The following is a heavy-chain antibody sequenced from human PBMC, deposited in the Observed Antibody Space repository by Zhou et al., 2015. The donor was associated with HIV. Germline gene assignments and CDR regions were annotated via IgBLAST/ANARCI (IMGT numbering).Heavy chain of an antibody. CDR1: GYTFTSSD. Sequence: QVQLVQSGAEVRKPGASVRVSCEASGYTFTSSDINWVRQAPGQGLEWMGWMNPKSGNTGYAQKFQGRVTMTRNTSITTAHMELSSLRPEDTAVYYCATMKGYNLNWGRFDPWGQGTLVTVSS. D-gene: IGHD7-27*01. CDR3: ATMKGYNLNWGRFDP. CDR2: MNPKSGNT. J-gene: IGHJ5*02. V-gene: IGHV1-8*01.